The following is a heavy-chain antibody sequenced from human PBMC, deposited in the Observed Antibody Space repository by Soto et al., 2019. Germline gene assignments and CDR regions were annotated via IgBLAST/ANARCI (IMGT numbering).Heavy chain of an antibody. V-gene: IGHV4-34*01. Sequence: TLALTCTVSGGSVSSSFFYWSWIRQPPGKGLEWIGEINHSGSTNYNPSLKSRVTISVDTSKNQFSLKLSSVTAADTAVYYCARARSSGGSCYWFDPWGQGTLVTVSS. D-gene: IGHD2-15*01. CDR2: INHSGST. CDR3: ARARSSGGSCYWFDP. J-gene: IGHJ5*02. CDR1: GGSVSSSFFY.